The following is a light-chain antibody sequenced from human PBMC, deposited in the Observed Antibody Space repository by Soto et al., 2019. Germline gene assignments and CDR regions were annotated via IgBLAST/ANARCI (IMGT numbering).Light chain of an antibody. CDR1: QGIDTW. CDR2: DTS. V-gene: IGKV1D-12*01. Sequence: DIQMTQSQSSVSASVGDRVTITCRASQGIDTWLAWFQQKPGEAPRLLVYDTSSLQSGVPSRFSGSRSGTLFTLTISSLQPEDFATYYCQQANSFPFTFGPGTKVDIK. CDR3: QQANSFPFT. J-gene: IGKJ3*01.